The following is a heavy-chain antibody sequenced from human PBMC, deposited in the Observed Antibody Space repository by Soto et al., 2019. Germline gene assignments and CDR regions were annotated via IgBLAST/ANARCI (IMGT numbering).Heavy chain of an antibody. V-gene: IGHV3-30*18. CDR3: GKDSPQNIPMVRGAYATLGRMDV. J-gene: IGHJ6*02. CDR2: ISYDGNTK. Sequence: QVQLVESGGGVVQPGRSLRLSCAASGFTFSSYGLHWVRQAPGKGLEWVAVISYDGNTKFYADSVKGRFTISRDNSENTLYLHMSSLRPEDTAVYYCGKDSPQNIPMVRGAYATLGRMDVWGQGTTVTVSS. CDR1: GFTFSSYG. D-gene: IGHD3-10*01.